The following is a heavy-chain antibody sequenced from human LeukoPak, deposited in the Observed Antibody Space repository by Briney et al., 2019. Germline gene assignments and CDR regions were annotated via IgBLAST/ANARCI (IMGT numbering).Heavy chain of an antibody. D-gene: IGHD3-22*01. CDR2: IIPILGIA. Sequence: ASVKVSCKASGGTFSSYAISWVRQAPGQGLEWMGRIIPILGIANYAQKFQGRVTITADKSTSTAYMELSSLRSEDTAVYYCATDSPLFKDYYDSSAPKDAFDIWGQGTMVTVSS. CDR3: ATDSPLFKDYYDSSAPKDAFDI. J-gene: IGHJ3*02. CDR1: GGTFSSYA. V-gene: IGHV1-69*04.